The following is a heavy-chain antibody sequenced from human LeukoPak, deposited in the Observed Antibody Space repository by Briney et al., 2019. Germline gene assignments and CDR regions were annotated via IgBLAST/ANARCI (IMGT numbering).Heavy chain of an antibody. D-gene: IGHD6-19*01. CDR1: GFTFSSYA. J-gene: IGHJ2*01. CDR2: ISGSGGST. CDR3: AKNEAVAGTVYPPPWYFDL. V-gene: IGHV3-23*01. Sequence: GGSLRLSCAASGFTFSSYAMSWVRQAPGKGLEWVAAISGSGGSTYYADSVKGRFTISRDNSKNTLYLQMNSLRAEDTAVYYCAKNEAVAGTVYPPPWYFDLWGRGTLVTVSS.